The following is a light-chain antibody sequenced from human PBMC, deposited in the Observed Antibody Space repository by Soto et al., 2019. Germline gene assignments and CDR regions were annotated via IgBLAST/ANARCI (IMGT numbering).Light chain of an antibody. J-gene: IGLJ1*01. CDR2: EAS. V-gene: IGLV2-14*01. Sequence: QSVLNQPASVSGAPGRSISISCTGTSSDIGGYNSVSWYQQHPGKAPKLVIYEASNRPSGVPDRFSGSKSGNTASLTISGLQAADEADYYCSLYTSENTYVFGTGTKVTVL. CDR1: SSDIGGYNS. CDR3: SLYTSENTYV.